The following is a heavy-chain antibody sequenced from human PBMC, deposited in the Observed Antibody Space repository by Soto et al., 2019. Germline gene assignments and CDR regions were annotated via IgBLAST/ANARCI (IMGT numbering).Heavy chain of an antibody. CDR3: AAENFEYGDYAFDY. V-gene: IGHV4-34*01. J-gene: IGHJ4*02. CDR2: INHSGST. CDR1: GGSFSGYY. D-gene: IGHD4-17*01. Sequence: PSETLSLTCAVYGGSFSGYYWSWIRQPPGKGLEWIGEINHSGSTNYNPSLKSRVTISVDTSKNQFSLKLGSVTAADTAVYYCAAENFEYGDYAFDYWGQGTLVTVSS.